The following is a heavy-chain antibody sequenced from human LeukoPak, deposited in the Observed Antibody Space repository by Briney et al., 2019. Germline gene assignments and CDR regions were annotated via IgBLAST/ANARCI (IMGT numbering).Heavy chain of an antibody. V-gene: IGHV4-30-4*01. CDR2: IYYSGST. J-gene: IGHJ4*02. D-gene: IGHD2/OR15-2a*01. Sequence: PSETLSLTFTVSGGSISSGDYYWSWIRQPPGKGLEWIGYIYYSGSTYYNPSLKSRVTISVDTSKNQFSLKLSSVTAADTAVYYCARDNSDSPFDYWGQGTLVTVSS. CDR1: GGSISSGDYY. CDR3: ARDNSDSPFDY.